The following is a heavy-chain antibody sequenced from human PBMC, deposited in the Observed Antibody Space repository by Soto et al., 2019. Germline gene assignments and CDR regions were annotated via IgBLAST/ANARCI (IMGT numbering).Heavy chain of an antibody. CDR2: IRSKAYGGTT. CDR1: GFTFGDYA. J-gene: IGHJ4*02. D-gene: IGHD3-22*01. CDR3: TRDHDDSSGYYYVRPDY. V-gene: IGHV3-49*03. Sequence: LRLSCTASGFTFGDYAMSWFRQAPGKGLEWVGFIRSKAYGGTTEYAASVKGRFTISRDDSKSIAYLQMNSLKTEDTAVYYCTRDHDDSSGYYYVRPDYWGQGTLVTVSS.